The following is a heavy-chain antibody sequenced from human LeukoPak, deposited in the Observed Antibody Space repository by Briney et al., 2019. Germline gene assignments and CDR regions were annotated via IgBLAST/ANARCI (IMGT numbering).Heavy chain of an antibody. CDR2: ISYDGSNK. CDR1: GFTFSSYG. J-gene: IGHJ4*02. D-gene: IGHD2-21*01. Sequence: GGSLRLSCAASGFTFSSYGMHWVRQAPGKGLEWVAAISYDGSNKYYEDSVKGRITISRDNSKNTQYLQMNSLRAEDTAVYYSAKGYCGGDCPFDYWGQGTLVTVSS. V-gene: IGHV3-30*18. CDR3: AKGYCGGDCPFDY.